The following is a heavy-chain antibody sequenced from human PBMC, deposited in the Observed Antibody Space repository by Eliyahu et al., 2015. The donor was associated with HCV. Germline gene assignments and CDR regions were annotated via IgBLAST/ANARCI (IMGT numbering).Heavy chain of an antibody. Sequence: QVQLQQWGTGLLKPSETLSLTCGVSGGSFSGFYWSWIRQPPGKGLEWIWDINHSGRTNYNPSLKSRVTMSVDTSKNQVSLVLSSVTAADTAMYYCAGGLKGALHRSQYYYYGMDVWGQGSTVTVSS. CDR2: INHSGRT. V-gene: IGHV4-34*01. CDR3: AGGLKGALHRSQYYYYGMDV. J-gene: IGHJ6*02. D-gene: IGHD1-26*01. CDR1: GGSFSGFY.